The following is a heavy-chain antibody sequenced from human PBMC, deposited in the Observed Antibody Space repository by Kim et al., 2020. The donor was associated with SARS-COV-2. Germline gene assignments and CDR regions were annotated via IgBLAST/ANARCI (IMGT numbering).Heavy chain of an antibody. CDR2: IYSGGST. CDR1: GFTVSSNY. D-gene: IGHD3-22*01. V-gene: IGHV3-66*01. J-gene: IGHJ4*02. CDR3: ARDYYDSSGSDY. Sequence: GVSLRLSCAVSGFTVSSNYMSWVRQAPGKGLEWVSVIYSGGSTYYADSVKGRFTISRDNSKNTLYLQMNSLRAEDTAVYYCARDYYDSSGSDYWGQGTLVTVSS.